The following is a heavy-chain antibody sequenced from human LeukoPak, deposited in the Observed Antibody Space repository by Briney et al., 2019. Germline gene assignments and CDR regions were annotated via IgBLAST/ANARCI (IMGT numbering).Heavy chain of an antibody. J-gene: IGHJ4*02. V-gene: IGHV4-59*08. CDR2: IHYRGTS. Sequence: PSETLSLTCTVSGGSMSSYYWSWIRQPPGQGLEWIGFIHYRGTSKYNPSLISRVTMSADTSKNQVSLKLSSVTAADTAVYYCARHYCSGGNCYYFDHWGQGTLVTVSS. CDR3: ARHYCSGGNCYYFDH. CDR1: GGSMSSYY. D-gene: IGHD2-15*01.